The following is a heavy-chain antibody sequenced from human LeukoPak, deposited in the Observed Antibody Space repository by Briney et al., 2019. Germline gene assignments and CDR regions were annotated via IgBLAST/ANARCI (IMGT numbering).Heavy chain of an antibody. CDR2: IYYSGST. V-gene: IGHV4-39*01. D-gene: IGHD6-13*01. CDR1: GGSISSSSYY. Sequence: SETLSLTCTVSGGSISSSSYYWGWIRQPPGKGLEWIGSIYYSGSTYYNPSLKSRVTISVDTSKNQFSLKLSSVTAADTAVYYCAAGYSSSWYPARWDYWGQRTLVTVSS. J-gene: IGHJ4*02. CDR3: AAGYSSSWYPARWDY.